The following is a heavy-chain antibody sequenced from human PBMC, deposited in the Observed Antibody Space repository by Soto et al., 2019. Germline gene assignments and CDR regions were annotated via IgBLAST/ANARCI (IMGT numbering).Heavy chain of an antibody. CDR3: ARRGGSGSYWFDY. Sequence: SETLSLTCAVYGGSFSGYYWSWIRQPPGKGLEWIGEINHSGSTNYNPSLKSRVTISVDTSKNQFPLKLSSVTAADTAVYYCARRGGSGSYWFDYWGQGTLVTVSS. CDR2: INHSGST. D-gene: IGHD3-10*01. V-gene: IGHV4-34*01. CDR1: GGSFSGYY. J-gene: IGHJ4*02.